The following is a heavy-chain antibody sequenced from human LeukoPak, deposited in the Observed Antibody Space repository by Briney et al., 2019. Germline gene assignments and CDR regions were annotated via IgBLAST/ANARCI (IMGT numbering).Heavy chain of an antibody. J-gene: IGHJ4*02. CDR3: AKGSGWYV. D-gene: IGHD6-19*01. CDR2: INTGGGIT. V-gene: IGHV3-23*01. Sequence: GGSLRLSCAASGFTFSSFAMTWVRQAPGKGLEWVSVINTGGGITDYADSVKGRFTISRDNSKNTLYLQMNSLRAEDTAVYYCAKGSGWYVWGQGTLVTVSS. CDR1: GFTFSSFA.